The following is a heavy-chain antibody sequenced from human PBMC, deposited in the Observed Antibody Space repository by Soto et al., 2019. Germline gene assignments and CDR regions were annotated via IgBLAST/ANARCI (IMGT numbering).Heavy chain of an antibody. CDR1: GGSISSGGYY. V-gene: IGHV4-31*03. J-gene: IGHJ4*02. D-gene: IGHD3-22*01. Sequence: SETLSLTCTVSGGSISSGGYYWSWIRQHPGKGLEWIGYIYYSGSTYYNPSLKSRVTISVDTSKNQFSLKLSSVTAADTAVYYCARWLSFDDSSGYYHYYFDYWGQGTLVTVSS. CDR2: IYYSGST. CDR3: ARWLSFDDSSGYYHYYFDY.